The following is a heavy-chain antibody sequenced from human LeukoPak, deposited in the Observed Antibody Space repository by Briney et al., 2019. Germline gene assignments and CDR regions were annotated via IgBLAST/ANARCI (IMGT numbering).Heavy chain of an antibody. J-gene: IGHJ4*02. D-gene: IGHD3-22*01. CDR2: IIPIFGTA. V-gene: IGHV1-69*01. CDR1: GGTFSSYA. Sequence: ASVKVSCEASGGTFSSYAISWVRQAPGQGLEWMGGIIPIFGTANYAQKFQGRVTITVDESTSTAYMELSSLRSEDTAVYYCAISIRAYYYDSSGYYPGDYWGQGTLVTVSS. CDR3: AISIRAYYYDSSGYYPGDY.